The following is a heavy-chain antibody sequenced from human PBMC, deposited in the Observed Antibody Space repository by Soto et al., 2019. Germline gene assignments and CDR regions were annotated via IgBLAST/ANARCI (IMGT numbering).Heavy chain of an antibody. Sequence: LRLSCAASGFAFSTYAMSWVRQAPGKGLEWVSAISGSGGSTYYADSVKGRFTISRDNSKNTLYLQMNSLRAEDTAVYYCAKDACGGDCSSHFGYWGQGTLVTVSS. J-gene: IGHJ4*02. CDR2: ISGSGGST. CDR1: GFAFSTYA. CDR3: AKDACGGDCSSHFGY. V-gene: IGHV3-23*01. D-gene: IGHD2-21*02.